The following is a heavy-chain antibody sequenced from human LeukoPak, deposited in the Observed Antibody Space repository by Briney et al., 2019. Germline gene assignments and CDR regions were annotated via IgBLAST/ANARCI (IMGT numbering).Heavy chain of an antibody. J-gene: IGHJ4*02. V-gene: IGHV4-59*01. CDR3: ARYGDYVFDL. CDR2: IYYSGST. D-gene: IGHD4-17*01. CDR1: GGSISSYY. Sequence: SETLSLTCTVSGGSISSYYWSWIRQPPGKGLEWIGYIYYSGSTIYNPSLKSRVTISVDTSKNQFSLKLGSVTAADTAVYYCARYGDYVFDLWGQGTLVTVSS.